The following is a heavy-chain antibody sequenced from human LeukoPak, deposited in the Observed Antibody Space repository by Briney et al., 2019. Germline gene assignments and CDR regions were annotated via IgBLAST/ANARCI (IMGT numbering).Heavy chain of an antibody. CDR3: SRGLDSRKLRY. V-gene: IGHV4-59*11. D-gene: IGHD3-22*01. Sequence: PSETLSLTCTVSGGSISSHYWSWIRQPPGKGLEWIGYIYYSGSTNYNPSLKSRVTISVDTSKNQLSLDLISVTAADTAVYLCSRGLDSRKLRYWGQGTLVTVSS. CDR1: GGSISSHY. J-gene: IGHJ4*02. CDR2: IYYSGST.